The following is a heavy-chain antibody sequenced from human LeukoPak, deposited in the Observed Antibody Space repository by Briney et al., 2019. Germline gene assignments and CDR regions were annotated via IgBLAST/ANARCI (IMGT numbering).Heavy chain of an antibody. CDR1: GFTFSSYA. CDR2: ISYDGSNK. Sequence: PGGSLRLSCAASGFTFSSYAMHWVRQAPGKGLEWVAVISYDGSNKYYADSVKGRFTISRDNSKNTLYLQMNSLRAEDTAVYYCARGFSSYARFLEWLFAGDYWGQGTLVTVSS. CDR3: ARGFSSYARFLEWLFAGDY. V-gene: IGHV3-30*04. J-gene: IGHJ4*02. D-gene: IGHD3-3*01.